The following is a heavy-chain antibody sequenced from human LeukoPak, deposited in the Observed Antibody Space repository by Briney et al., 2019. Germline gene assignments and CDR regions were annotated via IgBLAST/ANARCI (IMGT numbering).Heavy chain of an antibody. Sequence: GASVKVSCKASGGAFSSYNIIWVRQAPGQGLEWMGRIIPMFGTANFAQKFQGRVTITADESTSTAYMELRSLRSDDTAVYYCARDGDHGGNWDYWGQGTLVTVSS. CDR3: ARDGDHGGNWDY. D-gene: IGHD4-23*01. V-gene: IGHV1-69*15. J-gene: IGHJ4*02. CDR2: IIPMFGTA. CDR1: GGAFSSYN.